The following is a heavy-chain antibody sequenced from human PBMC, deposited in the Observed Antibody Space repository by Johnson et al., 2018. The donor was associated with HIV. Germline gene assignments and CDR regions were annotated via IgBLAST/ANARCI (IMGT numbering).Heavy chain of an antibody. D-gene: IGHD3-16*01. CDR1: GFTFSDFY. V-gene: IGHV3-11*04. CDR2: ISSSGSTK. J-gene: IGHJ3*02. Sequence: QVQLVESGGGLVKPGWSLRLSCAASGFTFSDFYMSWIRQAPGKGPEWLSYISSSGSTKYYVESVKGRFTISRDNAKNSLYLQMNSLRAEDTAVYYCARVAFGSSYLDVFDIWSQGTMVTVSS. CDR3: ARVAFGSSYLDVFDI.